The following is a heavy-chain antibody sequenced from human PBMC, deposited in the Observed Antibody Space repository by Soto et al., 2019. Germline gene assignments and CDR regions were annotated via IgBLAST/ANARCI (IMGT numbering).Heavy chain of an antibody. V-gene: IGHV4-39*01. CDR3: ARHNRVVAATEDV. CDR2: IYYSGST. J-gene: IGHJ3*01. Sequence: PSETLSLTCTVSGGSISSSSYYWGWIRQPPGKGLEWIGSIYYSGSTYYNPSLKSRVTISVDTSKNLFSLKLSSVTAADTAVYYCARHNRVVAATEDVWGQGTMVTVSS. CDR1: GGSISSSSYY. D-gene: IGHD2-15*01.